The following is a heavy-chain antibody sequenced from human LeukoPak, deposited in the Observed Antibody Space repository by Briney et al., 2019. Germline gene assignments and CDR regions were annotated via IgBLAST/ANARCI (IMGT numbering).Heavy chain of an antibody. CDR2: IKQDGSEK. CDR3: ARDTGGGYSCYDC. CDR1: GFTLSSYW. D-gene: IGHD5-18*01. Sequence: GGSLRLSCAASGFTLSSYWMTWIRQVPGKGLEWVANIKQDGSEKYYVDSVKGRFTISRDNAKNSLYLQMNSLRAEDTAVYYCARDTGGGYSCYDCWGQGTLVTVSS. V-gene: IGHV3-7*01. J-gene: IGHJ4*02.